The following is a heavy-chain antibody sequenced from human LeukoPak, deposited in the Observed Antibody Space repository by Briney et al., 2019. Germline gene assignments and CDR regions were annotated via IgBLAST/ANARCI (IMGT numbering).Heavy chain of an antibody. J-gene: IGHJ6*02. Sequence: SETLSLTCSVSGGSISSPNHDWAWIRQPPGQGLEWIGSIYYGGSTYYNPSLKSRVTISVDTSKNQFSLKLSSVTAADTAVYYCARDRANYYRTYYYYGMDVWGQGTTVTVSS. CDR2: IYYGGST. D-gene: IGHD3-10*01. CDR3: ARDRANYYRTYYYYGMDV. CDR1: GGSISSPNHD. V-gene: IGHV4-39*07.